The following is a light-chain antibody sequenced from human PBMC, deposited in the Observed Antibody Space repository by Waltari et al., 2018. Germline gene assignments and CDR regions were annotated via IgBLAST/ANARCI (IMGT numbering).Light chain of an antibody. Sequence: EIVLTQSPGTLSLSPGERATLSCRASQSVSNNFLNWDQQKPGQAPRLLIYGASSRATGIPDRFSGSGSGTDLTLTISRLEPEDFAVYYCQQYDSIVLTFGGGTKVEI. CDR2: GAS. CDR3: QQYDSIVLT. J-gene: IGKJ4*01. CDR1: QSVSNNF. V-gene: IGKV3-20*01.